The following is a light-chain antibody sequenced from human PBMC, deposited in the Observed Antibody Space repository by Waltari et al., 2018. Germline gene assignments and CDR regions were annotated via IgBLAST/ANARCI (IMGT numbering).Light chain of an antibody. CDR1: TGPVTGAHF. V-gene: IGLV7-46*01. CDR2: DIR. Sequence: QAVVTQEPSLTVSPGGTVTLTCCPSTGPVTGAHFPYWLPLKPVQAPRTLISDIRVRHSWTPARFSGFLLGGKAALTLSGAQPADEAEYYCLLFYNGERVFGGGQADRP. CDR3: LLFYNGERV. J-gene: IGLJ3*02.